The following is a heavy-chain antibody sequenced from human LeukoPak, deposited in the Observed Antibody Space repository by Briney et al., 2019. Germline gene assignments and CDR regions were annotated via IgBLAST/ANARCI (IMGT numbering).Heavy chain of an antibody. J-gene: IGHJ5*02. Sequence: SQTLSLTCTVSGGSISSGDYYWSWIRQPPGKGLEWIAYMYYSGSTYYNPSLKSRVTVSADKSKNQLSLKLSSVTDADTDVYYCARPYYYDSRIDPWGQGILVTVSS. CDR2: MYYSGST. D-gene: IGHD3-22*01. CDR3: ARPYYYDSRIDP. V-gene: IGHV4-30-4*01. CDR1: GGSISSGDYY.